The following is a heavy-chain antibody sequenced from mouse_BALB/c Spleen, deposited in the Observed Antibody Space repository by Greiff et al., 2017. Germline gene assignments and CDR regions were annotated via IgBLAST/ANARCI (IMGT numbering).Heavy chain of an antibody. J-gene: IGHJ4*01. Sequence: VQLQQSGAELVRPGSSVKISCKASGYAFSSYWMNWVKQRPGQGLEWIGQIYPGDGDTNYNGKFKGKATLTADKSSSTAYMQLSSLTSEDSAVYFCARVIPYYAMDYWGQGTSVTVSS. CDR3: ARVIPYYAMDY. CDR2: IYPGDGDT. V-gene: IGHV1-80*01. CDR1: GYAFSSYW.